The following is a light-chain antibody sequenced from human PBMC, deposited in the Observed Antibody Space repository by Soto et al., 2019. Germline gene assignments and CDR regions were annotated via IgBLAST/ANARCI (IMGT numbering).Light chain of an antibody. CDR2: VTS. Sequence: MVMTQSPATLSVSPGERVTLSCRTSQNVTSNLAWYQLKPCQTHSLLIYVTSTRPPDIPVRFSGCGSGTEFTLSIACVQSGDSAVYYCQQYDDRGFRPGTKVEIK. CDR3: QQYDDRG. V-gene: IGKV3-15*01. J-gene: IGKJ1*01. CDR1: QNVTSN.